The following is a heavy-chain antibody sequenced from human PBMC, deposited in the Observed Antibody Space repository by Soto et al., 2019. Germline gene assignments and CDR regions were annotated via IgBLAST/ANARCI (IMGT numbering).Heavy chain of an antibody. J-gene: IGHJ5*02. V-gene: IGHV3-48*02. D-gene: IGHD3-3*01. CDR2: ISSSSSTI. CDR3: ARVIWSGHLTSDL. CDR1: GFTFSSNS. Sequence: EVQVVESGGGLVQPGGSLRLSCAASGFTFSSNSMNWVRQAPGKGLEWISYISSSSSTIYADSVKGRFTISRDNAKNSLYLQMNSLRDEDTAVYYCARVIWSGHLTSDLWGQGTLVTVSP.